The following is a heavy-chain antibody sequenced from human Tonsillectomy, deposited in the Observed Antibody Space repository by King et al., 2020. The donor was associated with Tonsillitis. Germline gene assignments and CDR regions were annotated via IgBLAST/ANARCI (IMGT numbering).Heavy chain of an antibody. Sequence: VQLVESGGGLIQPGGSLRLSCAASGFTVSRNYMSWVRQAPGKGLEWVSIIFSGGSTYYADSVKGRFTIARDNSKNTLFLQMDSLRAEDTAVYYCARGRYDSSGYPDRPRYWGQGTLVTVSS. CDR3: ARGRYDSSGYPDRPRY. CDR2: IFSGGST. D-gene: IGHD3-22*01. J-gene: IGHJ4*02. V-gene: IGHV3-53*01. CDR1: GFTVSRNY.